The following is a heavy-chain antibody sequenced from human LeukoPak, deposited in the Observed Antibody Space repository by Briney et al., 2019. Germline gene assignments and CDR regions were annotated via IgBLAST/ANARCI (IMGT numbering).Heavy chain of an antibody. CDR3: ARGIQLWSYYYYGMDV. CDR2: INHSGST. J-gene: IGHJ6*02. V-gene: IGHV4-34*01. Sequence: KPSETLSLTCAVYGGSFSGYYWSWIRQPPGKGLEWIGEINHSGSTNYNPSLKSRVTISVDTSKNQFSLKLSSVTAADTAVYYCARGIQLWSYYYYGMDVWGQGTTVTVSS. D-gene: IGHD5-18*01. CDR1: GGSFSGYY.